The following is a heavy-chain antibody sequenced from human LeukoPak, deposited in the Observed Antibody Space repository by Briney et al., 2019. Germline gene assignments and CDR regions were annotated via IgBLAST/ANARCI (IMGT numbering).Heavy chain of an antibody. Sequence: PSETLSLTCTVSGGSISSYYWSWIRQAPGKGLEWIGYIYYSGSTNYNPSLKSRVTISVDTSKNQFSLKLSSVTAADTAVYYCARDGMVRGVKDYYGMDVWGQGTTVTVSS. CDR3: ARDGMVRGVKDYYGMDV. CDR1: GGSISSYY. J-gene: IGHJ6*02. V-gene: IGHV4-59*01. D-gene: IGHD3-10*01. CDR2: IYYSGST.